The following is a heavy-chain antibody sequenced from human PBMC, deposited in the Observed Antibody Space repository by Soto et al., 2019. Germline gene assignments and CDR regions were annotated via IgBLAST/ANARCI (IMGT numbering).Heavy chain of an antibody. D-gene: IGHD4-17*01. CDR2: ISSSSRYI. CDR1: GFTFSSYS. CDR3: ASHYGDGIKYYYYYYMDV. V-gene: IGHV3-21*01. J-gene: IGHJ6*03. Sequence: EVQLVESGGGLAKPGGSLSLSCAASGFTFSSYSMNWVRHAPGTGLEWVSSISSSSRYIYYADSVKGRFTISRDNDKNSLYLQMNSLRAEDTAVYYCASHYGDGIKYYYYYYMDVWGKGTTVTVSS.